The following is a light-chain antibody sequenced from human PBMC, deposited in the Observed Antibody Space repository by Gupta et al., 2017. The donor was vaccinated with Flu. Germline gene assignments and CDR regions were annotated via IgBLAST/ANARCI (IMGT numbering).Light chain of an antibody. J-gene: IGLJ1*01. CDR2: DVS. Sequence: QSALTQPASVSGSPGQSITISCTGTSSDVGRSNYVSWYQQHPGRPPKLIIYDVSNRPSGVSSRFSGSKSGNTASLTISGLEAEDETDYYCSSYTSTNTFYVFGTGTKVTVL. CDR3: SSYTSTNTFYV. V-gene: IGLV2-14*01. CDR1: SSDVGRSNY.